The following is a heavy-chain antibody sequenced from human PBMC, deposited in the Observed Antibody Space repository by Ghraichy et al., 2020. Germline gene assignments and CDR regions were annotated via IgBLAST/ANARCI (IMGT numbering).Heavy chain of an antibody. D-gene: IGHD1-26*01. CDR2: TSYRSKWSN. CDR3: VRVPRVGPTNAYFDS. Sequence: SETLSLTCAISGDSVSSTNAAWNWTRQSPSRGLEWLGRTSYRSKWSNDYAASLKGRIIINPDTSKNQISLQLNSVTPEDTAVYYCVRVPRVGPTNAYFDSGGQGTLVTVSS. V-gene: IGHV6-1*01. CDR1: GDSVSSTNAA. J-gene: IGHJ4*02.